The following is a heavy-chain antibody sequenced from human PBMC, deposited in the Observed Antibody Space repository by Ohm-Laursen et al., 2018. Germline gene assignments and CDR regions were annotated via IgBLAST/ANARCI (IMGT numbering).Heavy chain of an antibody. V-gene: IGHV4-31*03. CDR2: IYYSGST. CDR1: GGSISSGGYY. Sequence: TLSLTCTVSGGSISSGGYYWSWIRQHPGKGLEWIGYIYYSGSTYYNPSLKSRVTISVDTSKNQFSLKLSSVTAADTAVYYCARSSYNYYDSSGYYPSYWYFDLWGRGTLVTVSS. D-gene: IGHD3-22*01. J-gene: IGHJ2*01. CDR3: ARSSYNYYDSSGYYPSYWYFDL.